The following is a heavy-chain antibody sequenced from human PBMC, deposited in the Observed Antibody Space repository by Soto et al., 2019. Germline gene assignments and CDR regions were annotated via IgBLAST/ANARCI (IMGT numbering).Heavy chain of an antibody. CDR1: GGSISSGGYS. CDR2: IYHSGST. V-gene: IGHV4-30-2*01. CDR3: AAGGGLPRYY. D-gene: IGHD5-12*01. J-gene: IGHJ4*02. Sequence: QLQLQESGSGLVKPSQTLSLTCAVSGGSISSGGYSWSWIRQPPGKGLEWIGYIYHSGSTYYNPALKSRVTISVDRSKTQSSLKLSSVTAADTAVYYCAAGGGLPRYYWGQGTLVTVSS.